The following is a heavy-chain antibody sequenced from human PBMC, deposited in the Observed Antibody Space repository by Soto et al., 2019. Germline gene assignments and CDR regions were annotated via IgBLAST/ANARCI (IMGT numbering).Heavy chain of an antibody. CDR3: ARGVVWGSYRFDY. D-gene: IGHD3-16*02. CDR2: INHSGST. V-gene: IGHV4-34*01. CDR1: GGSFSGYY. J-gene: IGHJ4*02. Sequence: QVQLQQWGAGLLKPSETLSLTCAVYGGSFSGYYWSWIRQPPGKGLEWIGEINHSGSTNYNPSLKSRVTISVDTSKNQFSLKPSSVTAADTAVYYCARGVVWGSYRFDYWGQGTLVTVSS.